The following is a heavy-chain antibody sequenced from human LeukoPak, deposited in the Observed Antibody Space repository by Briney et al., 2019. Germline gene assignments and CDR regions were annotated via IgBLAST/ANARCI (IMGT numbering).Heavy chain of an antibody. CDR1: GFTFSSYG. Sequence: GGSLRLSCAASGFTFSSYGMSWVRQAPGKGLEWVSAISGSGGSTYYADSVKGRFTISRDNAKNSLYLQMNSLRAEDTAVYYCARDLGSLYCGGDCYTRDAFDIWGQGTMVTVSS. D-gene: IGHD2-21*02. J-gene: IGHJ3*02. CDR3: ARDLGSLYCGGDCYTRDAFDI. CDR2: ISGSGGST. V-gene: IGHV3-23*01.